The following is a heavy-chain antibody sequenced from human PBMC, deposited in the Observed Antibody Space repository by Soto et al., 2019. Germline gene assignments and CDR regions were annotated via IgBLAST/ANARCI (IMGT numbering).Heavy chain of an antibody. CDR1: GGTFSSYA. J-gene: IGHJ4*02. CDR3: ARDRAGCSGGSCYAAY. D-gene: IGHD2-15*01. V-gene: IGHV1-69*06. Sequence: SVKVSCKASGGTFSSYAISWVRQAPGQGLEWMGGIIPIFGTANCAQKFQGRVTITADKSTSTAYMELSSLRSEDTAVYYCARDRAGCSGGSCYAAYWGQGTLVTVSS. CDR2: IIPIFGTA.